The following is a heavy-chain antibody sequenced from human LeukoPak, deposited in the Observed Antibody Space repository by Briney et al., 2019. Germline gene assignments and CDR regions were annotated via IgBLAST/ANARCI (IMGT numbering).Heavy chain of an antibody. CDR1: GYTFTSYD. CDR2: MNPNSGNT. J-gene: IGHJ6*02. V-gene: IGHV1-8*01. Sequence: ASVKVSCKASGYTFTSYDINWVRQATGQGLEWMGWMNPNSGNTGYAQKFQGRVTMTRNTSISTAYMELSRLRSDDTAVYYCARGVPKGSSSPMTYYYYGMDVWGQGTTVTVSS. D-gene: IGHD6-13*01. CDR3: ARGVPKGSSSPMTYYYYGMDV.